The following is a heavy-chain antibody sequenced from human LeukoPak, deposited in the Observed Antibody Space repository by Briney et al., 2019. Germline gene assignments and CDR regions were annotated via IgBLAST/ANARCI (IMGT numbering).Heavy chain of an antibody. J-gene: IGHJ3*02. CDR3: ARARITRFLEPGDAFDI. Sequence: PSETLSLTCTVSGGSISSGGYYWSWIRQHPGKGLEWIGYIYYSGSTYYNPSLKSRVTISVDTSKNQFSLKLSSVTAADTAVYYCARARITRFLEPGDAFDIWGQGTMVTVSS. CDR2: IYYSGST. CDR1: GGSISSGGYY. V-gene: IGHV4-31*03. D-gene: IGHD3-3*01.